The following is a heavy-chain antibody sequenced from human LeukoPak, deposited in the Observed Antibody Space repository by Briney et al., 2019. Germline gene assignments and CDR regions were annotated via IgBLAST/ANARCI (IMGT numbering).Heavy chain of an antibody. CDR3: AKDPPNDYDFWSGYYFDY. CDR2: ISGSGGST. CDR1: GFTFDDYA. J-gene: IGHJ4*02. D-gene: IGHD3-3*01. V-gene: IGHV3-23*01. Sequence: PGGSLRLSCAASGFTFDDYAMHWVRQAPGKGLEWVSAISGSGGSTYYADSVKGRFTISRDNSKNTLYLQMSSLRAEDTAVYYCAKDPPNDYDFWSGYYFDYWGQGTLVTVSS.